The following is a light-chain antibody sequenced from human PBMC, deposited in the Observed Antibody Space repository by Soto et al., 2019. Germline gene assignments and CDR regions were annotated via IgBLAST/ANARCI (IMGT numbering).Light chain of an antibody. CDR2: VAS. Sequence: EIVMTQSPATLSVSPGERASLSCRASQTIRTNLAWYQLKPSQAPRLLIYVASTRAAGIPARFSGSGSRTEFTPTIDSLQSEDFAIYYCQHYNNWRLTFGGGTRVEI. V-gene: IGKV3-15*01. CDR1: QTIRTN. CDR3: QHYNNWRLT. J-gene: IGKJ4*01.